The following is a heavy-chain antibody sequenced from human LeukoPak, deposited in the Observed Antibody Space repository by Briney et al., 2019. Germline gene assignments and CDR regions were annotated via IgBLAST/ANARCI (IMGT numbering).Heavy chain of an antibody. CDR2: IIPILGIA. CDR1: GGTFSRYT. J-gene: IGHJ6*03. CDR3: ASSNYGNYYHYYMDV. D-gene: IGHD4-17*01. V-gene: IGHV1-69*02. Sequence: SVKVSCKASGGTFSRYTISWVRQAPGQGLEWMGRIIPILGIANYAQKFQGRVTITADKSTSTAYMELSSLRSEDTAVYYCASSNYGNYYHYYMDVWGKGTTVTVSS.